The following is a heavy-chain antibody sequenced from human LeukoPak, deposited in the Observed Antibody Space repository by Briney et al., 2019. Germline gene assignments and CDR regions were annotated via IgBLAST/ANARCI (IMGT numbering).Heavy chain of an antibody. D-gene: IGHD5-12*01. CDR3: ARVGRYDLNYFGSPWD. Sequence: GGSLRLSCAASGFTFDDYGMSWVRQAPGKGLEWVSGINWNGGSTGYADSVKGRFTISRDNAKNSLYLQMNSLRAEDTALYYCARVGRYDLNYFGSPWDWGQGTLVTVSS. J-gene: IGHJ4*02. CDR1: GFTFDDYG. CDR2: INWNGGST. V-gene: IGHV3-20*04.